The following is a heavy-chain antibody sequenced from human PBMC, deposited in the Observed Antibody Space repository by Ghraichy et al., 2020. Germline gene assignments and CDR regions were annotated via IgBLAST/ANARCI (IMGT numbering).Heavy chain of an antibody. CDR1: GYTFTSYG. J-gene: IGHJ6*02. D-gene: IGHD3-9*01. CDR2: ISAYNGNT. CDR3: ARDQGHDILTGYPTYGMDV. Sequence: ASVKVSCKASGYTFTSYGISWVRQAPGQGLEWMGWISAYNGNTNYAQTLQGRVTMTTDTSTSTAYMELRSLRSDDTAVYYCARDQGHDILTGYPTYGMDVWGQGTTVTVSS. V-gene: IGHV1-18*04.